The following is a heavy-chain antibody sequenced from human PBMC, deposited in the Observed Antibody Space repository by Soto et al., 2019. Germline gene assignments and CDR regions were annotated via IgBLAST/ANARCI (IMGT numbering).Heavy chain of an antibody. D-gene: IGHD2-15*01. J-gene: IGHJ3*02. Sequence: TLYIACAVHGGSSCSGEYSCTGIRAPPGKGLEWIGYIYHSGSTYYNPSLMSRVTISVDTSKNQFSLKLSSVTAADTAVYYCARGKGYCSGGSCLDDIWGQGTMVT. CDR3: ARGKGYCSGGSCLDDI. CDR1: GGSSCSGEYS. CDR2: IYHSGST. V-gene: IGHV4-30-2*01.